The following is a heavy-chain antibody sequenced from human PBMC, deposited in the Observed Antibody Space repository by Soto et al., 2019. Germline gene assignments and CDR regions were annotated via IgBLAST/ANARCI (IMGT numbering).Heavy chain of an antibody. Sequence: GGSLRLSCAASGFTFSGYWMHWVLQTPGKGLVWVSRINTDGTSTTYADSVKGRFTISRDNAKNTLFLHMNSLRAEDTAVYYCTRDPAYGAFPPDHWGQGTLVTVSS. CDR2: INTDGTST. V-gene: IGHV3-74*01. CDR1: GFTFSGYW. D-gene: IGHD4-17*01. CDR3: TRDPAYGAFPPDH. J-gene: IGHJ4*02.